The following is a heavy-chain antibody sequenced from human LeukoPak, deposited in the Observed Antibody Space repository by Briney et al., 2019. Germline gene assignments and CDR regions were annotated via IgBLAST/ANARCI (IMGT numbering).Heavy chain of an antibody. CDR2: LSGSGCST. Sequence: HPGGSLRLSCAASGFTFSSYAMSWVRQAPGKGLEWVSALSGSGCSTYYADSVKGRLTLPRDNSKNTLFLQMNSLRAEDTAVYYCAKEGKTRNWNYFQAKPVYWGQGTLVTVSS. CDR1: GFTFSSYA. J-gene: IGHJ4*02. CDR3: AKEGKTRNWNYFQAKPVY. V-gene: IGHV3-23*01. D-gene: IGHD1-7*01.